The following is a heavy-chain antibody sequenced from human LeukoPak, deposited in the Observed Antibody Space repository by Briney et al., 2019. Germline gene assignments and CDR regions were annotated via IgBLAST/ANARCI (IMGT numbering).Heavy chain of an antibody. Sequence: GGSLRHSCAASGFTFSSYWMSGVRQAPGKGLEWVANIKQDGSEKYYVDSVKGRFTISRDNARNTLYLQMNSMRAEDTAVYYCARGEAYCGGACYAAPYYWGQGTLVTASS. CDR1: GFTFSSYW. CDR3: ARGEAYCGGACYAAPYY. J-gene: IGHJ4*02. CDR2: IKQDGSEK. D-gene: IGHD2-21*02. V-gene: IGHV3-7*01.